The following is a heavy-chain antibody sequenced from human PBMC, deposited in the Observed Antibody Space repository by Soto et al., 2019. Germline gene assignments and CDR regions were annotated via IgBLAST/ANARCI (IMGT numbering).Heavy chain of an antibody. CDR1: GFTFSSYA. Sequence: GGSLRLSXAASGFTFSSYAMSWVRQAPGKGLEWVSGISGSGGTTYYADSVKGRFTISRDNSKNTLYLQMNNLRAEDTAVYYCAKNSGRSPGTLDYWGQGTLVTVSS. CDR2: ISGSGGTT. J-gene: IGHJ4*02. CDR3: AKNSGRSPGTLDY. D-gene: IGHD1-1*01. V-gene: IGHV3-23*01.